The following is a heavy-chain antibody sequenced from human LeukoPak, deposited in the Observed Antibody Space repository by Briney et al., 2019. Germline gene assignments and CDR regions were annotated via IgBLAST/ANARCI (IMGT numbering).Heavy chain of an antibody. CDR2: ISNNGGYT. CDR3: ARQLGYCSDGSCYFPY. Sequence: GGSLRLSCAASGFTFSSSAMSWVRQAPGKGLEWVSAISNNGGYTYYADSVQGRFTISRDNSKSTLCLQMNSLRAEDTAVYYCARQLGYCSDGSCYFPYWGQGTLVTVSS. CDR1: GFTFSSSA. J-gene: IGHJ4*02. D-gene: IGHD2-15*01. V-gene: IGHV3-23*01.